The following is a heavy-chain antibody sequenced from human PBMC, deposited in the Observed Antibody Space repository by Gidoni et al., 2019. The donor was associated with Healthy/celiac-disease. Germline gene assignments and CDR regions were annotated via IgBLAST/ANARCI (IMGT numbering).Heavy chain of an antibody. CDR1: GGSFSGYY. CDR2: INHSGST. CDR3: ARMGYCSGGSCYPIDY. V-gene: IGHV4-34*01. J-gene: IGHJ4*02. Sequence: QVQLQQWGAGLLKPSETLSLTCAVYGGSFSGYYWSWIRQPPGKGLEWIGEINHSGSTNYNQSLKSRVTISVDTSKNQFSLKLSAVTAADTAVYYCARMGYCSGGSCYPIDYWGQGTLVTVSS. D-gene: IGHD2-15*01.